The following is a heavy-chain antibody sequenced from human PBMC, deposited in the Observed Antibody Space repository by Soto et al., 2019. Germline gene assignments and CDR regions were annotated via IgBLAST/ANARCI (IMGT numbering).Heavy chain of an antibody. D-gene: IGHD3-22*01. Sequence: QVQLVQSGAEVKKPGSSVTVSCKASGGTFSNNTITWGRQAPGQGLEGVGRIIPLLDIANWAPKFRGRITMTADNSTITAHMELRGLTSEDTAIYFCARDVGPMPFYDSTGYHYCGQGTAVTASS. CDR3: ARDVGPMPFYDSTGYHY. J-gene: IGHJ4*02. V-gene: IGHV1-69*02. CDR1: GGTFSNNT. CDR2: IIPLLDIA.